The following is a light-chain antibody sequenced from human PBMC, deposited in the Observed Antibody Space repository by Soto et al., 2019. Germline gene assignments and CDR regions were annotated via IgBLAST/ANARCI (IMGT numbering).Light chain of an antibody. J-gene: IGKJ5*01. Sequence: IQMTQSPSTLSASVGDRVTITCRASHNIERWMAWYQQKPGKAPSLLIFAASSLQSGVPSRFRGSGSGTDFTLTISSLQFEDLATSYCKHTYYIPIAFRQGIRQEF. CDR3: KHTYYIPIA. CDR1: HNIERW. CDR2: AAS. V-gene: IGKV1-5*01.